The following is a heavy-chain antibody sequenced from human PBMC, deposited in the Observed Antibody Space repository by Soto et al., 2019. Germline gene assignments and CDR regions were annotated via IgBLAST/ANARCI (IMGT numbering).Heavy chain of an antibody. CDR3: TRRRWGELLEDY. D-gene: IGHD1-7*01. CDR1: GFTFSGSA. V-gene: IGHV3-73*01. J-gene: IGHJ4*02. Sequence: QLVESGGGLVQPGGSLKLSCAASGFTFSGSAIHWVRQASGKGLEWVGRIRSKANSYATAYAASVKGRFTISRDDSKNTAYLQMNSLKSEDTGVYYCTRRRWGELLEDYWGQGTLVTVSS. CDR2: IRSKANSYAT.